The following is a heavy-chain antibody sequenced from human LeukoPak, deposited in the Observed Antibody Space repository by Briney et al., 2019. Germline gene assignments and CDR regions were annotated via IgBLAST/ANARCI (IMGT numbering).Heavy chain of an antibody. CDR1: GYTFTGYY. Sequence: ASVKVSCKASGYTFTGYYMHWVRQAPGQGLEWVGWINPNSGGTNYAQNFQGRVTMTRDTSISTAYMEVSRLRSDDTAVYYCARGSEDILTGYYSYWGQGTLVTVSS. CDR2: INPNSGGT. V-gene: IGHV1-2*02. J-gene: IGHJ4*02. D-gene: IGHD3-9*01. CDR3: ARGSEDILTGYYSY.